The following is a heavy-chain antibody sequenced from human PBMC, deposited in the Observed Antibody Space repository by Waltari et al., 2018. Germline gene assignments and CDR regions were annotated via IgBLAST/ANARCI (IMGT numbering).Heavy chain of an antibody. V-gene: IGHV4-4*07. CDR1: GGSISSYY. D-gene: IGHD3-3*01. J-gene: IGHJ6*03. CDR2: IYTSGST. CDR3: AKEVPDWSGLDYYYYMDV. Sequence: QVQLQESGPGLVKPSETLSLTCTVPGGSISSYYWSWIRPPAGKGLEWIGRIYTSGSTNYNPSLKSRVTMSVDTSKNQFSLKLSSVTAADTAVYYCAKEVPDWSGLDYYYYMDVWGKGTTVTISS.